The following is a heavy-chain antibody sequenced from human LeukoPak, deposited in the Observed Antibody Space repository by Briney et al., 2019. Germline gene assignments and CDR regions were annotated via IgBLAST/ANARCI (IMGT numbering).Heavy chain of an antibody. Sequence: SETLSLTCTVSGGSISSYYWSWIRQPAGKGLEWIGRIHSTGSTNYNPSLKSRVTMSVDTSKNQFSLRLRSVTAADTAVYYCARQIASAGTAGFDFWGQGALVTVSS. J-gene: IGHJ4*02. CDR2: IHSTGST. V-gene: IGHV4-4*07. D-gene: IGHD6-13*01. CDR1: GGSISSYY. CDR3: ARQIASAGTAGFDF.